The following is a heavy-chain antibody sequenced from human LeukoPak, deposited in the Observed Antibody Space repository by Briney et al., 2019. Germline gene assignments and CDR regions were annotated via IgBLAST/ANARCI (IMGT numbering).Heavy chain of an antibody. J-gene: IGHJ4*02. V-gene: IGHV3-30*02. Sequence: PGGSPRLPCAASGFTFSSYGMHWVRQAPGKGLEWVAFIWYDGSNKYYADSVKGRFTISRDNSKNTLYLQMNSLRAEDTAVYYCAKDKFATPTPDYWGQGTLVTVSS. D-gene: IGHD2-15*01. CDR1: GFTFSSYG. CDR2: IWYDGSNK. CDR3: AKDKFATPTPDY.